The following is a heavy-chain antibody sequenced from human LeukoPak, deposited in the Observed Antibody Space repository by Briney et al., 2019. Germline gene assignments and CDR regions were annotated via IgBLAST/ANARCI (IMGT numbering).Heavy chain of an antibody. Sequence: GGSLRLSCAASGFTFISYAMHWVRQAPGKGLEWVAVISYDGSNKYYADSVKGRFTIYRDNSKNTLYLQMNSLRAEDTAVYYCAGLGDDFWSGYRYWGQGTLVTVSS. J-gene: IGHJ4*02. V-gene: IGHV3-30-3*01. CDR3: AGLGDDFWSGYRY. CDR2: ISYDGSNK. CDR1: GFTFISYA. D-gene: IGHD3-3*01.